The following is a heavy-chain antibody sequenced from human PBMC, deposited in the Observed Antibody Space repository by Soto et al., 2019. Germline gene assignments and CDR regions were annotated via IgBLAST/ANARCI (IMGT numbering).Heavy chain of an antibody. J-gene: IGHJ3*02. CDR1: GYTFTGYY. D-gene: IGHD5-12*01. CDR2: INPNSGGT. V-gene: IGHV1-2*02. CDR3: ARDFVDPPRNDAFDI. Sequence: ASVKVSCKASGYTFTGYYMHWVRQAPGQGLEWMGWINPNSGGTNYAQRFQGRVTMTRDTSISTAYMELSRLRSDDTAVYYCARDFVDPPRNDAFDISLQGTIVS.